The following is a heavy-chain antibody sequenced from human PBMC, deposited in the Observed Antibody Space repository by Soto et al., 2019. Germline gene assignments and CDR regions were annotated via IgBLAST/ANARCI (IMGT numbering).Heavy chain of an antibody. Sequence: ASVKVSCKASGYTFPSYAMHWVRQAPGQRLEWMGWINAGNGNTKYSQKFQGRVTITRDTSASTAYMERSSLRSSDTDVYFCARDPSYYGMAVWGQGTTVTGSS. CDR1: GYTFPSYA. CDR2: INAGNGNT. CDR3: ARDPSYYGMAV. V-gene: IGHV1-3*01. J-gene: IGHJ6*02.